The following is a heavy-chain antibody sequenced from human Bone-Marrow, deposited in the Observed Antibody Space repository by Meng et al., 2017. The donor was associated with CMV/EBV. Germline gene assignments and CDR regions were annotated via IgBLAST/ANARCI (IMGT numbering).Heavy chain of an antibody. CDR2: IYSGGSST. CDR1: GFTFNNFA. V-gene: IGHV3-23*03. D-gene: IGHD2-2*03. Sequence: GESLKISCATSGFTFNNFAMSWVRQVPGKGLEWVSLIYSGGSSTAYADSVRGRFTISRDYPKNTLYLQMNSLRAEDTAVYYCARGGYCSSTSCLNYYYGMDVWGQGTTVTVSS. CDR3: ARGGYCSSTSCLNYYYGMDV. J-gene: IGHJ6*02.